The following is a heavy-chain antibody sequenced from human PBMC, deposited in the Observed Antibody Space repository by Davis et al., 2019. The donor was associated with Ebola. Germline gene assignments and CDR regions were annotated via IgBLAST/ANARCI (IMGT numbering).Heavy chain of an antibody. J-gene: IGHJ5*02. Sequence: SETLSLTCTVSSGSISSSSYYWGWIRQPPGKGLEWIGSIYYSGSTNFNPSLKSRVTMSVDTSKNQFSLRVSSVTAADTAVYYCATHRGASSVRWFDPWGQGTLVTVSS. CDR3: ATHRGASSVRWFDP. CDR2: IYYSGST. CDR1: SGSISSSSYY. V-gene: IGHV4-39*01. D-gene: IGHD6-6*01.